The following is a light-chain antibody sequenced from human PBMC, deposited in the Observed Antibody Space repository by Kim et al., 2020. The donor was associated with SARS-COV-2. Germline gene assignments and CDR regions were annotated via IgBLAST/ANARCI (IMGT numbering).Light chain of an antibody. J-gene: IGLJ3*02. Sequence: GQSVTISCTGTSSDVGAYPYVCWYQQHPGKTPKLIIYEVSKRPSGVPDRFSGSKSGRTASLTVSGLQAEDEADYYCSSYTSSKTWVFGGGTQLTVL. CDR3: SSYTSSKTWV. CDR1: SSDVGAYPY. CDR2: EVS. V-gene: IGLV2-8*01.